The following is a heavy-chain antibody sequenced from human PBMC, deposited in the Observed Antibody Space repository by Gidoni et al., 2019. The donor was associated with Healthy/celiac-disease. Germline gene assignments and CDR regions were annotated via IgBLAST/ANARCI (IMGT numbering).Heavy chain of an antibody. V-gene: IGHV3-53*01. CDR2: IYSGGST. CDR1: GFTVSSNY. D-gene: IGHD5-18*01. Sequence: EVQLVESGGGLIQPRGSLRLSCAASGFTVSSNYMSWVRQAPGKGLEWVSVIYSGGSTYYADSVKGRFTISRDNSKNTLYLQMNSLRAEDTAVYYCARVLDTAMVDIWGQGTMVAVSS. CDR3: ARVLDTAMVDI. J-gene: IGHJ3*02.